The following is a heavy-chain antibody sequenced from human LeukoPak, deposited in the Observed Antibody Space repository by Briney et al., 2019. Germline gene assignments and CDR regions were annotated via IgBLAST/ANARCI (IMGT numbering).Heavy chain of an antibody. Sequence: ASVKVSCKASGYTFIGNYIHWVRQAPGQGLAWMGWINPNSGGANYARKFQDRVTMTRDTSISTVYMEMTGLTSDDTAMYYCARAGTVEMTPLDYWGQGTLVTVSS. D-gene: IGHD5-24*01. V-gene: IGHV1-2*02. CDR1: GYTFIGNY. CDR3: ARAGTVEMTPLDY. J-gene: IGHJ4*02. CDR2: INPNSGGA.